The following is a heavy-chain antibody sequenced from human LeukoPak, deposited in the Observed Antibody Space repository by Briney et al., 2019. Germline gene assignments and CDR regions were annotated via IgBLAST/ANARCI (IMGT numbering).Heavy chain of an antibody. D-gene: IGHD3-22*01. Sequence: QTRSPTSTVSAPSTTSGEDYCDWIRHNPGKGLDGIAYIIESGSTYYNPSLRSRVTISVDTSRNQFSLKLSSVTAADTAVHYCARGPDSSGYYPFDYWGQGTLVTVSS. J-gene: IGHJ4*02. CDR3: ARGPDSSGYYPFDY. V-gene: IGHV4-31*03. CDR2: IIESGST. CDR1: APSTTSGEDY.